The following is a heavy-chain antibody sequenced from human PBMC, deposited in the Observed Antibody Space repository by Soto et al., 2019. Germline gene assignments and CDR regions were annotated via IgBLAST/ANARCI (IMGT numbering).Heavy chain of an antibody. CDR2: INPNSGAT. Sequence: ASVKVSCKASGHTFTGYYIHWVRQVPGLGLQWLGWINPNSGATNYAQRFQGRVTMTRDTSISAAYLDLSSIKSDDTATYCCARGTATTCYNCYYYGLDVWGQGTTVTVSS. D-gene: IGHD2-2*01. CDR1: GHTFTGYY. CDR3: ARGTATTCYNCYYYGLDV. V-gene: IGHV1-2*02. J-gene: IGHJ6*02.